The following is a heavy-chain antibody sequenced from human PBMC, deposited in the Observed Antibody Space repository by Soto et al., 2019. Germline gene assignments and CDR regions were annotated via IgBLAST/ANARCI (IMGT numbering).Heavy chain of an antibody. J-gene: IGHJ6*02. V-gene: IGHV1-69*01. D-gene: IGHD2-2*01. Sequence: QVQLVQSGAEVKKPGSSVKVSCKASGGTFSSYAISWVRQAPGQGLEWMGGIIPIFGTANYGQKFQGRVTITADESTSTAYMELSSLRSEDTAVYYCARVGGYCSSTSCYPYYYYGMDVWGQGTTVTVSS. CDR2: IIPIFGTA. CDR1: GGTFSSYA. CDR3: ARVGGYCSSTSCYPYYYYGMDV.